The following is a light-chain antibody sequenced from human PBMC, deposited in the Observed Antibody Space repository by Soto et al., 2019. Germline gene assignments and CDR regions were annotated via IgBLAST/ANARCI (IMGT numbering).Light chain of an antibody. CDR1: QSVSSSY. J-gene: IGKJ1*01. CDR3: PQFGSLPQA. Sequence: EIVLTQSPGTLSLSPGERATLSCRASQSVSSSYLAWYQQKPGQAPRLLIYGASSRATGIPDRVSGSGSGTAFTLTISRLVPGDFAVYYCPQFGSLPQAFGQ. V-gene: IGKV3-20*01. CDR2: GAS.